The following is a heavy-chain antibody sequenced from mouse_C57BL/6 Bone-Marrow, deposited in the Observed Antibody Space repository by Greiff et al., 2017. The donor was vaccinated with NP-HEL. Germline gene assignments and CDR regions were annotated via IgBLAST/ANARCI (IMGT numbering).Heavy chain of an antibody. D-gene: IGHD1-1*01. V-gene: IGHV1-55*01. J-gene: IGHJ2*01. CDR3: ARPDYYGSSRGYYFDY. Sequence: VKLKQPGAELVKPGASVKMSCKASGYTFTSYWITWVKQRPGQGLEWIGDIYPGSGSTNYNEKFKSKATLTVDTSSSTAYMQLSSLTSEDSAVYYCARPDYYGSSRGYYFDYWGQGTTLTVSS. CDR2: IYPGSGST. CDR1: GYTFTSYW.